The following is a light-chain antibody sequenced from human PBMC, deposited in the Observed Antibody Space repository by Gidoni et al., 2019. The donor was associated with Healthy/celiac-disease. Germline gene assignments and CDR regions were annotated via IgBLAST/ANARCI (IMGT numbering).Light chain of an antibody. CDR1: QSVLYSSNNKNY. V-gene: IGKV4-1*01. CDR2: WAS. Sequence: DIVMTQSPDSLAVSLGERATINCKSSQSVLYSSNNKNYLAWYQQKPGQPPKLLIYWASTRESGVPDRFSGSGSGTDFTLTISSLQAEDVAVYYCQQYVGTPFTFGPGTKVDIK. CDR3: QQYVGTPFT. J-gene: IGKJ3*01.